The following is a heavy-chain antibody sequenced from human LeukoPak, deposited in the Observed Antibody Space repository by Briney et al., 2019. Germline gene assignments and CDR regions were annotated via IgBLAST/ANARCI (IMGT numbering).Heavy chain of an antibody. CDR2: ISYDGSNK. J-gene: IGHJ6*03. V-gene: IGHV3-30-3*02. CDR3: AKSLNYYYYYMDV. CDR1: GFTFSSYA. Sequence: PGRSLRLSCAASGFTFSSYAMHWVRQAPGKGLEWVAVISYDGSNKYYADSVKGRFTISRDNSKNTLYLQMNSLRAEDTAVYYCAKSLNYYYYYMDVWGKGTTVTVSS.